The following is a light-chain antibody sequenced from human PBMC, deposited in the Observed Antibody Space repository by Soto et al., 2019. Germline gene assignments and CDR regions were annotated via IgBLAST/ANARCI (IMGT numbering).Light chain of an antibody. Sequence: DVVMTQSPLSLPVTLGQPASISCRSSQSLVYCDGNAYLNWFHQRPGQSPRRLIYKVSYRDSGVPDRFSGSGSGTDFTLKISRVEAEDVGVYYCMQGTHWPPHTFGQGTKLEIK. CDR3: MQGTHWPPHT. J-gene: IGKJ2*01. CDR1: QSLVYCDGNAY. CDR2: KVS. V-gene: IGKV2-30*01.